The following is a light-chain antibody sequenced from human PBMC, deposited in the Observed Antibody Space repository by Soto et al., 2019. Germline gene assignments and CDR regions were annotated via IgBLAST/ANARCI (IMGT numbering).Light chain of an antibody. J-gene: IGKJ5*01. CDR1: QDIGTD. V-gene: IGKV1-6*02. Sequence: IQMTQSPSSLSASVADRVTITCRASQDIGTDLGWYQQKPGKAPELLIYAASSLQSGVPSRFSGSGSGTDFTLTISSLQPEDFATYYCQQANSFPITFGQGTRLEIK. CDR2: AAS. CDR3: QQANSFPIT.